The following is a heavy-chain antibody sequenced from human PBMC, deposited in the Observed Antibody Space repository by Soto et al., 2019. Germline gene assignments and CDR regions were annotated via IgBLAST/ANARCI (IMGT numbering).Heavy chain of an antibody. CDR1: GGSISSGDYY. V-gene: IGHV4-30-4*01. J-gene: IGHJ4*02. Sequence: QVQLQESGPGLVKPSQTLSLTCTVSGGSISSGDYYWSWVRQPPGKGLEWIGYILYSGTTNYNPSLESRLTISVDTSKNQFSLKLTSVTAADTAVYYCARNGALDYWGRGTLVTVSS. CDR3: ARNGALDY. CDR2: ILYSGTT. D-gene: IGHD2-8*01.